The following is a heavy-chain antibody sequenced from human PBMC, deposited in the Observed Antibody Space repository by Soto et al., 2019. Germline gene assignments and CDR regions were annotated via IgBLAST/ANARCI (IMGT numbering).Heavy chain of an antibody. Sequence: LSLTCTVSGGSISSYYWSWIRQPPGKGLEWIGYIYYSGSTNYNPSLKSRVTISVDTSKNQFSLKLSSVTAADTAVYYRARAARGRYSSGWGNDYWGQGTLVTVSS. D-gene: IGHD6-19*01. V-gene: IGHV4-59*01. J-gene: IGHJ4*02. CDR1: GGSISSYY. CDR2: IYYSGST. CDR3: ARAARGRYSSGWGNDY.